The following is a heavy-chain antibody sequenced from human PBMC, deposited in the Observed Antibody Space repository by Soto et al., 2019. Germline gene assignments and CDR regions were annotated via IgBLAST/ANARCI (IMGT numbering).Heavy chain of an antibody. CDR1: GGSISSYY. J-gene: IGHJ5*02. CDR3: ARASGYCSGGSCYDNWFDP. CDR2: IYYSGST. Sequence: QVQLQESGPGLVKPSETLSLTCTVSGGSISSYYWSWIRQPPGKGLEWIGYIYYSGSTNYNPSLQSRVTISVDTSKNQFSLKLSSVTAADTAVYYCARASGYCSGGSCYDNWFDPWGQGTLVTVSS. D-gene: IGHD2-15*01. V-gene: IGHV4-59*01.